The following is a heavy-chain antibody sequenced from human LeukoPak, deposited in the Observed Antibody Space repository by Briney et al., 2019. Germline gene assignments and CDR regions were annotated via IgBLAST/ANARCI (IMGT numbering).Heavy chain of an antibody. D-gene: IGHD1/OR15-1a*01. Sequence: PGGSLRLCCAASGFSLSSYWMSWVRQAPGKGLEWVANIKQDGREKYYVDSVKGRFTISRDNSKNTLYLQMNSLRAEDTAVYYCAKSSQNMDIWGQGTMVTVSS. CDR2: IKQDGREK. V-gene: IGHV3-7*03. CDR1: GFSLSSYW. CDR3: AKSSQNMDI. J-gene: IGHJ3*02.